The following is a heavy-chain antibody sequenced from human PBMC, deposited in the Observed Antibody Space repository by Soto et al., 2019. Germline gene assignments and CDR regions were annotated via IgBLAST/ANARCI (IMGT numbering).Heavy chain of an antibody. CDR3: ARRGRRYCSSTSCFGIDP. J-gene: IGHJ5*02. D-gene: IGHD2-2*01. CDR1: GGSFSGYY. V-gene: IGHV4-34*01. Sequence: SETLSLTCAVYGGSFSGYYWSWIRQPPGKGLEWIGEINHSGSTNYNPSLKSRVTISVDTSKNQFSLKLSPVTAADTAVYYCARRGRRYCSSTSCFGIDPWGQGTLVTVSS. CDR2: INHSGST.